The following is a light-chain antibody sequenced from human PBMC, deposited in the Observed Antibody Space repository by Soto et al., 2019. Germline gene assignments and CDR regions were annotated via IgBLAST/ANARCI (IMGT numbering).Light chain of an antibody. V-gene: IGKV1-39*01. CDR2: GSS. J-gene: IGKJ4*01. CDR1: QSIGTS. Sequence: DIQMTQSSSSLSASVGDRVTITCRASQSIGTSLNWYQQKPGKAPKFLIYGSSSLQSGVPSRFSGSGSGTDFTLTISSLQPEDFATYYCQQSSSIRPITFGGGTKVDFK. CDR3: QQSSSIRPIT.